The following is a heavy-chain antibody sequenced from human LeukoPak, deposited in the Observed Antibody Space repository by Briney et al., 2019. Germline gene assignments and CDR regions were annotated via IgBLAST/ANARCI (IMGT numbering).Heavy chain of an antibody. CDR2: IYYSGST. Sequence: SETLSLTCTVSGGSISSSSYYWGWIRQPPGKGLEWIGSIYYSGSTYYNPSLKSRVTISVDTSKDQFSLKLSSVTAAGTAVYYCARHFAVGYCSGGSCYRLLYYFDYWGQGTLVTVSS. J-gene: IGHJ4*02. V-gene: IGHV4-39*01. CDR3: ARHFAVGYCSGGSCYRLLYYFDY. CDR1: GGSISSSSYY. D-gene: IGHD2-15*01.